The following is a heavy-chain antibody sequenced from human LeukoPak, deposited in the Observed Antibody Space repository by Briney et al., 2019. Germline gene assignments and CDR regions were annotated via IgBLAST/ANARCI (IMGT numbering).Heavy chain of an antibody. CDR3: ARVYGRRSSWYYLDY. CDR2: ISSSSSTI. D-gene: IGHD6-13*01. J-gene: IGHJ4*02. CDR1: VFTFSDYS. Sequence: PGGSLRLSCAASVFTFSDYSMNWVRQAPGKGLEGVSYISSSSSTIYYADSVKGRFTISRDNAKNSLYLQMYSLRAEDTAVYYCARVYGRRSSWYYLDYWGQGTLVTVSS. V-gene: IGHV3-48*01.